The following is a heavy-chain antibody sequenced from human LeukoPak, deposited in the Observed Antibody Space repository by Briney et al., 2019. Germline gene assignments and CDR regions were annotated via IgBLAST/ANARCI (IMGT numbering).Heavy chain of an antibody. J-gene: IGHJ3*02. V-gene: IGHV3-66*01. D-gene: IGHD3-3*01. CDR3: ARGFGPNAFDI. CDR1: GFTVGSNY. CDR2: IYSGGST. Sequence: GGSLRLSCAASGFTVGSNYMSWVRQAPGKGLEWVSVIYSGGSTYYADSVKGSFTISRDNSKNTLYLRMSSLRAEDTALYYCARGFGPNAFDIWGQGTMVTVSS.